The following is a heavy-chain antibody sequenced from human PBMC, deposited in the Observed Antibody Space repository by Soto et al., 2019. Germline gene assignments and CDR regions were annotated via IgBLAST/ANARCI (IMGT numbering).Heavy chain of an antibody. J-gene: IGHJ4*02. Sequence: PSETLSLTCAVSGGSIISGGYSWSWIRQPPGKGLEWIGYIYHSGSTYYNPSLKSRVTISVDRSKNRFSLKLSSVTAADTAVYYCARDQDPHGDYEGFNRDYWGQGTLVTVSS. V-gene: IGHV4-30-2*01. CDR2: IYHSGST. CDR1: GGSIISGGYS. CDR3: ARDQDPHGDYEGFNRDY. D-gene: IGHD4-17*01.